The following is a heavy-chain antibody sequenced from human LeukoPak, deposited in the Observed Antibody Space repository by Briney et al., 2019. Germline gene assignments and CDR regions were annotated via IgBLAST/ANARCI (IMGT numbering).Heavy chain of an antibody. J-gene: IGHJ5*01. CDR1: GFTFSIYA. Sequence: GGSLRLSCAASGFTFSIYAMSWVRQAPGKGLKWVSSITSRDGGTFYTDPVKGRFTISRDNSKNMLYLQMNSLRAEDTAIYYCAKDRPNYYESNGDYYRRNGDSWGQGTLVTVSS. CDR3: AKDRPNYYESNGDYYRRNGDS. CDR2: ITSRDGGT. D-gene: IGHD3-22*01. V-gene: IGHV3-23*01.